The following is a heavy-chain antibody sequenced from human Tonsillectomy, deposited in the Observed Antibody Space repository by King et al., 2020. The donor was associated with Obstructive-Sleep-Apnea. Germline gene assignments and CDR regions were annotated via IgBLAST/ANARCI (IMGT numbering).Heavy chain of an antibody. Sequence: QLQESGPGLVKPSETLSLTCTVSGGSISSYYWSWIRQPAGKGLEWIGRIYTSGSTNYNPSLKSRVTMSVDTSKNQFSLKLSSVTAADTAVDWCSRDWDYGDYFDYWGQGTLVTVSS. CDR1: GGSISSYY. V-gene: IGHV4-4*07. J-gene: IGHJ4*02. CDR3: SRDWDYGDYFDY. D-gene: IGHD4-17*01. CDR2: IYTSGST.